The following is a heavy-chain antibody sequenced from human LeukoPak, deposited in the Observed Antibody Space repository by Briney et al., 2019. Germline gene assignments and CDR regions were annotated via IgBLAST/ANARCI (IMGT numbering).Heavy chain of an antibody. Sequence: GGSLRLSCAASGFSFNDAWMSWVRQAPGKGLEWVGRIKRKTDGGTTDYAAPVKGRFTISRDDSKTSLYLQMNNLETEDTAVYYCTTDTRRVVVPKWGQGTLVTVSS. CDR1: GFSFNDAW. CDR3: TTDTRRVVVPK. CDR2: IKRKTDGGTT. J-gene: IGHJ4*02. D-gene: IGHD2-15*01. V-gene: IGHV3-15*01.